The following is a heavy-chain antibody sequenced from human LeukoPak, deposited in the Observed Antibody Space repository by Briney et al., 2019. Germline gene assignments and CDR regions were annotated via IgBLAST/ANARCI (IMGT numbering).Heavy chain of an antibody. D-gene: IGHD6-19*01. V-gene: IGHV3-21*01. CDR3: ASGGAYSSGWYDFDY. Sequence: GGSLRLSCAASGFTFSSYSMNWVRQAPGKGLEWVSSISSSSSYIYYADSVKGRFTISRDNAKNSLYLQMNSLRAEDTAVYYCASGGAYSSGWYDFDYWGQGTLVTVSS. CDR2: ISSSSSYI. CDR1: GFTFSSYS. J-gene: IGHJ4*02.